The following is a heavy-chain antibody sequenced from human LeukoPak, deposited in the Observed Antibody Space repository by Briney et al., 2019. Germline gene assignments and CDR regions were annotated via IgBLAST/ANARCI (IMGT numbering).Heavy chain of an antibody. Sequence: GRSLRLSCAAPGFTFSSYGMHWVRQAPGKGLEWVAVIWYDGSNKYYADSVKGRFTISRDNSKNTLYLQMNSLRAEDTAVYYCARGRIWYFDYWGQGTLVTVSS. J-gene: IGHJ4*02. V-gene: IGHV3-33*01. D-gene: IGHD3-16*01. CDR2: IWYDGSNK. CDR3: ARGRIWYFDY. CDR1: GFTFSSYG.